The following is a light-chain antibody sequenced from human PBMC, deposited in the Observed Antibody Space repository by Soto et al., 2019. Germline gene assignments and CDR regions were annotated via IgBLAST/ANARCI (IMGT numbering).Light chain of an antibody. J-gene: IGLJ1*01. CDR3: SSYTTSNTRQIA. V-gene: IGLV2-14*03. CDR1: SSDVGGYNY. Sequence: QSALKQPASVSGAAGQAITISCTGTSSDVGGYNYVSWYQHHPGKAPKLLIYDVSNRPSGISNRFSGSKSDNTASLTISGLQPEDEADYYCSSYTTSNTRQIAFGTGTKVTVL. CDR2: DVS.